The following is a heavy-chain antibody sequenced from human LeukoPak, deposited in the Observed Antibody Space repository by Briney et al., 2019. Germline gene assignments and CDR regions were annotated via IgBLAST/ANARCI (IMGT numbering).Heavy chain of an antibody. D-gene: IGHD2-2*01. CDR1: GGTFSSYA. J-gene: IGHJ4*02. Sequence: ASVKVSCEASGGTFSSYAISWVRQAPGQGLEWMGGIIPIFGTANYAQKFQGRVTITTDESTSTAYMELSSLRSEDTAVYYCARHNGSRYCSSTSCYSSHFDYWGQGTLVTVSS. CDR3: ARHNGSRYCSSTSCYSSHFDY. CDR2: IIPIFGTA. V-gene: IGHV1-69*05.